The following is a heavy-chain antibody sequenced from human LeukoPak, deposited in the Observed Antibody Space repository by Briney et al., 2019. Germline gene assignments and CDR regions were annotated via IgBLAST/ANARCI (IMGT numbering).Heavy chain of an antibody. Sequence: SVKVSCKASGGTFSSYAISWVRQAPGQGLEWMGGIIPIFGTANYAQKFQGRVTTTTDESTSTAYMELSSLRSEDTAVYYCAIQPPPTTVVTRRNYYYYMDVWGKGTTVTVSS. CDR2: IIPIFGTA. CDR1: GGTFSSYA. CDR3: AIQPPPTTVVTRRNYYYYMDV. D-gene: IGHD4-23*01. J-gene: IGHJ6*03. V-gene: IGHV1-69*05.